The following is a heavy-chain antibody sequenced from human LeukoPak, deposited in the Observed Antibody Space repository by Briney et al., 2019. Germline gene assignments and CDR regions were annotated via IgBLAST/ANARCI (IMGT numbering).Heavy chain of an antibody. Sequence: SETLSLTCTVSGGSISSYYWSWIRQPPGKGLEWIGYIYYSGSTNYNPSLKSRVTISVDTSKNQFSLKLSSVTAADTAVYYCARDRLRTSAMDVWGKGTTVTVSS. CDR3: ARDRLRTSAMDV. CDR2: IYYSGST. J-gene: IGHJ6*03. CDR1: GGSISSYY. V-gene: IGHV4-59*12. D-gene: IGHD2-2*01.